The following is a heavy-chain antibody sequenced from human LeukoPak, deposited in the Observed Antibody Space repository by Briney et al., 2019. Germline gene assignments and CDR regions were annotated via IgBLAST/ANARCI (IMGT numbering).Heavy chain of an antibody. CDR1: GGSISSYY. J-gene: IGHJ6*03. D-gene: IGHD2-21*02. V-gene: IGHV4-59*01. Sequence: SETLSLTCTVSGGSISSYYWSWIRQSPGKGLEWIGYIYYSGGTNYNPSLKNRVTISIDTSKNQFSLKLSSVTAADTAVYYCARVVPGQVVTAISSYYYYYMDVWGKGTTVTISS. CDR3: ARVVPGQVVTAISSYYYYYMDV. CDR2: IYYSGGT.